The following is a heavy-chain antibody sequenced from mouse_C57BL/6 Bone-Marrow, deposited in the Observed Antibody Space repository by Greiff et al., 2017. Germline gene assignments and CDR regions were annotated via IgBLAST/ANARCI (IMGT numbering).Heavy chain of an antibody. CDR3: ARYYGSSYENY. Sequence: VKLQQSGAELARPGASVKLSCKASGYTFTSYGISWVKQRTGQGLEWIGEIYPRSGNTYYNEKFKGKATLTADKSSSTAYMELRSLTSEDSAVYFCARYYGSSYENYWGQGTTLTVSS. CDR1: GYTFTSYG. J-gene: IGHJ2*01. CDR2: IYPRSGNT. D-gene: IGHD1-1*01. V-gene: IGHV1-81*01.